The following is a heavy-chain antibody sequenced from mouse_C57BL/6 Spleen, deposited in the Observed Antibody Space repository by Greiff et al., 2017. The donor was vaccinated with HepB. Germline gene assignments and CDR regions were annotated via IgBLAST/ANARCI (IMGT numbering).Heavy chain of an antibody. D-gene: IGHD2-1*01. J-gene: IGHJ4*01. CDR3: ARGGDYYGNYDYAMDY. V-gene: IGHV1-69*01. CDR2: IDPSDSYT. Sequence: QVQLQQPGAELVMPGASVKLSCKASGYTFTSYWMHWVKQRPGQGLEWIGEIDPSDSYTNYNQKFKGKSTLTVDKSSSTAYMQLSSLTSEDSAVYYCARGGDYYGNYDYAMDYWGQGTSVTVSS. CDR1: GYTFTSYW.